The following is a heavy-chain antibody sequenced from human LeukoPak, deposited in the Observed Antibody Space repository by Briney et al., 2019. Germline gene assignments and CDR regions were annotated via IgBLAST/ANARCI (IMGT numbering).Heavy chain of an antibody. CDR3: ARGLGLSFPLDY. J-gene: IGHJ4*02. Sequence: GGSLRLSCAASGFTFSDYYMSWIRQAPGKGLEWVSYISSSGSTIYYADSVKGRFTISRNNANISMYLQRNNLRAEDTAVYYCARGLGLSFPLDYWGQGTLVTVSS. CDR1: GFTFSDYY. CDR2: ISSSGSTI. D-gene: IGHD3-16*01. V-gene: IGHV3-11*01.